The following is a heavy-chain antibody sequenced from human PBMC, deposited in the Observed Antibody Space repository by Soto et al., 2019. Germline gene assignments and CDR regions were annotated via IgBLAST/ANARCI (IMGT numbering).Heavy chain of an antibody. CDR1: GFTFSSYA. CDR3: AKFKELYSSSWRDY. Sequence: GGSLRLSCAASGFTFSSYAMSWVRQAPGKGLEWVSAISGSGGSTYYADSVKGRFTISRDDSKNTLYLQVNSLRAEDTAVYYCAKFKELYSSSWRDYWGQGTLVTVSS. CDR2: ISGSGGST. D-gene: IGHD6-13*01. J-gene: IGHJ4*02. V-gene: IGHV3-23*01.